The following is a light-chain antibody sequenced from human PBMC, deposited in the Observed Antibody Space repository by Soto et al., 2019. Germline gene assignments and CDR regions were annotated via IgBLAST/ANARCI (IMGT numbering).Light chain of an antibody. CDR2: EVN. J-gene: IGLJ7*01. CDR3: SSYAASSPSVL. V-gene: IGLV2-23*02. CDR1: SSTVETYNL. Sequence: QSALTQPASVSGSPGQSITISCTGISSTVETYNLVSWYQQYPGKAPKLIIYEVNKRPSGVSDRFSGFKSGDTASLAISGLQAEDESDYYCSSYAASSPSVLFGGGTQLTVL.